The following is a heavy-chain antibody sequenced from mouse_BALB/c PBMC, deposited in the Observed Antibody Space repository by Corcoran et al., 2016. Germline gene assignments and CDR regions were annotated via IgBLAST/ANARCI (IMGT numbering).Heavy chain of an antibody. CDR2: INPNNGGT. J-gene: IGHJ4*01. Sequence: EVLLQQSGPELVKPGASVKIPCKASGYTFTDYNMDWVKQSHGKSLEWIGDINPNNGGTIYNQKFKGKATLTVDKSSSTAYMELRSLTSEDTAVYYCARRGNYVLYYAMAYWGQGTSVTVSS. V-gene: IGHV1-18*01. CDR3: ARRGNYVLYYAMAY. D-gene: IGHD2-1*01. CDR1: GYTFTDYN.